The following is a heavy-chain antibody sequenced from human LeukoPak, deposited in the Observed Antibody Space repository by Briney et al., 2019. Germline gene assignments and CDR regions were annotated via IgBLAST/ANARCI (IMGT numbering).Heavy chain of an antibody. CDR3: ASSGSYVAHYYGMDV. CDR1: GLTFSSSV. Sequence: GGSLRLSCAASGLTFSSSVMSWVRQAPGKGLEWVSSISASGDSTYYADSVKGRFTISRDNSKNTLYLQMNSLRAEDTAVYYCASSGSYVAHYYGMDVWGQGTTVTVSS. J-gene: IGHJ6*02. D-gene: IGHD3-10*01. CDR2: ISASGDST. V-gene: IGHV3-23*01.